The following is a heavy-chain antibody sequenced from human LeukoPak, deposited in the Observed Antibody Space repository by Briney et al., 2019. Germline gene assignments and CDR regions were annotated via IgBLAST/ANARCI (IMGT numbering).Heavy chain of an antibody. J-gene: IGHJ4*02. V-gene: IGHV3-30-3*01. Sequence: GESLRLSCAASGFTFSGYPIHWVRQAPGKGLEWVAVISYDGSNKYYADSVKGRFTISRDNSKNTLYLQMNSLRAEDTAVYYCVRERNNFWSGHHSIFDSWGQGTLVTVSS. CDR2: ISYDGSNK. CDR3: VRERNNFWSGHHSIFDS. D-gene: IGHD3-3*01. CDR1: GFTFSGYP.